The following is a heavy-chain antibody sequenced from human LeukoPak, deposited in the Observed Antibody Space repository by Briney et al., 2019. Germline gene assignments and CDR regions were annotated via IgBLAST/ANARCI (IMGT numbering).Heavy chain of an antibody. CDR1: GYTFTGYY. D-gene: IGHD3-22*01. V-gene: IGHV1-2*02. CDR3: ARETSSGYYLY. Sequence: ASVKVSCKAFGYTFTGYYMHWVRQAPGQGLERMGWINPNSGGTNYAQKFQGRVTMTRDTSISTAYMELSRLRSDDTAVYYCARETSSGYYLYWGQGTLVTVSS. CDR2: INPNSGGT. J-gene: IGHJ4*02.